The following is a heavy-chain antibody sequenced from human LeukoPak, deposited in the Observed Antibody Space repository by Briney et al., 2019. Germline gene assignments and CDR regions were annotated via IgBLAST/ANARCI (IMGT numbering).Heavy chain of an antibody. CDR1: GSSISSHY. CDR2: IYYSGST. CDR3: AGTHRDAHALDTESGFDY. V-gene: IGHV4-59*11. Sequence: PSETLSLTCTVSGSSISSHYWSWIWQPPGKGLEWIGYIYYSGSTNYNPSLKSRVTISVDTSKNQFSLKLSSVTAADTAVYYCAGTHRDAHALDTESGFDYWGQGTLVTVSS. J-gene: IGHJ4*02. D-gene: IGHD3/OR15-3a*01.